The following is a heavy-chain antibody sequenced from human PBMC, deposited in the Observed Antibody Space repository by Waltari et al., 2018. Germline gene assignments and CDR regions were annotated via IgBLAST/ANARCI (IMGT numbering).Heavy chain of an antibody. V-gene: IGHV3-30*01. CDR2: MAYDGSSK. CDR3: AREDICRSTTCYTLDY. CDR1: GFTFNSYS. J-gene: IGHJ4*02. Sequence: QVQMVESGGGVVQPGRSLRLSCAASGFTFNSYSIHWVRQAPGKGREWVELMAYDGSSKYYADSVKGRFTVSRDNSKNTVYLQLNSLRVEDTAVYYCAREDICRSTTCYTLDYWGLGTLVTVSS. D-gene: IGHD2-2*02.